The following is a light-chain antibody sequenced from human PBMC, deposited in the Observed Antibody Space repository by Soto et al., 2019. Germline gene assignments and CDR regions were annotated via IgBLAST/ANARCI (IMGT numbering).Light chain of an antibody. V-gene: IGKV1-39*01. Sequence: DIQMTQSPSSLSASVGDRVTITCRASQGISTYLNWYQQKPGKAPKLLIYAASSLQSGVPSRFSGSGSETDFTLTISSLQPEDFATXXCQQTYSIPPTFGQGTKVE. CDR2: AAS. CDR1: QGISTY. J-gene: IGKJ1*01. CDR3: QQTYSIPPT.